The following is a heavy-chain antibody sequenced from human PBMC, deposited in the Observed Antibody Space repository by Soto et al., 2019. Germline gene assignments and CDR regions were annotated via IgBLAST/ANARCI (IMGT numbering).Heavy chain of an antibody. CDR2: INPSGGST. Sequence: QVQLVQSGAEVKKPGASVKVSCKASGYTFTHYYIHWVLQAPGQGLEWMGMINPSGGSTDYAQKFQGRVTMTTDTSTTTVYMDLSSLRSDDTAVYYCARPPFPGCINGVCYPCDHWGQGTLVTVSS. D-gene: IGHD2-8*01. CDR1: GYTFTHYY. V-gene: IGHV1-46*01. CDR3: ARPPFPGCINGVCYPCDH. J-gene: IGHJ4*02.